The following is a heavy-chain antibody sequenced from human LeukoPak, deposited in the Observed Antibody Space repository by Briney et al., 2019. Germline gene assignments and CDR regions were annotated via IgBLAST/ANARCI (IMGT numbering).Heavy chain of an antibody. CDR2: ISGSGGST. CDR3: AQKAAHYDFWSGLTNYYYYYYMDV. CDR1: GFTFSSYA. V-gene: IGHV3-23*01. D-gene: IGHD3-3*01. J-gene: IGHJ6*03. Sequence: GGSLRLSCAASGFTFSSYAMSWVRQAPGKELEWVSAISGSGGSTYYADSVKGRFTISRDNSKNTLYLQMNSLRAEDTAVYYCAQKAAHYDFWSGLTNYYYYYYMDVWGKGTTVTVSS.